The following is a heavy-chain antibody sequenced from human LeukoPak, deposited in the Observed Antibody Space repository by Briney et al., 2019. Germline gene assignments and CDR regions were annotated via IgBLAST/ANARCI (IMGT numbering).Heavy chain of an antibody. V-gene: IGHV3-53*01. Sequence: PGGSLRLSCAASGFTVSSNYMSWVRQAPGKGLEWVSIIYSGGSTYYADSVKGRFTISRHNSKNTLYLQMNSLRAEDTAVYYCARAQYYYDSSGYYYYFDYWGQGTLVTVSS. J-gene: IGHJ4*02. D-gene: IGHD3-22*01. CDR2: IYSGGST. CDR1: GFTVSSNY. CDR3: ARAQYYYDSSGYYYYFDY.